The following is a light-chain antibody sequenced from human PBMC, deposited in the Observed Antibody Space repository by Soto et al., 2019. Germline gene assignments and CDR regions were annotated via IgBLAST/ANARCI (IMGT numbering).Light chain of an antibody. V-gene: IGKV3D-7*01. CDR3: QQDYNLPLT. Sequence: EIVLTQSPGTLSLSPGERATLSCRASQSVSSSYLAWYQQKPGQAPRLLIYGASNRATGIPARFSGSGSGTDFTLTISSLQPEDFAVYYCQQDYNLPLTFGQGTKVDIK. CDR1: QSVSSSY. CDR2: GAS. J-gene: IGKJ1*01.